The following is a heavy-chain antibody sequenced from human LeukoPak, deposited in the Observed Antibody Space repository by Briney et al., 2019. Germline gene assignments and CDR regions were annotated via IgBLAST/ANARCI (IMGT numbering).Heavy chain of an antibody. D-gene: IGHD3-22*01. Sequence: ASVKVSCKASGYTFTSYGISWVRQAPGQGLEWMGWISAYNGNTNYAQTLQGRVTMTTDTSPSTAYMELRSLRSDDTGVYYCAREAYYDYSIRSNDYWGQGTLVTVSS. CDR3: AREAYYDYSIRSNDY. V-gene: IGHV1-18*01. J-gene: IGHJ4*02. CDR1: GYTFTSYG. CDR2: ISAYNGNT.